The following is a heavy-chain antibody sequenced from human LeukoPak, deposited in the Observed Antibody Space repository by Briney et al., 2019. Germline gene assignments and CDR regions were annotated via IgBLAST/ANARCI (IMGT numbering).Heavy chain of an antibody. CDR3: ANAIPQRDYYYGMDV. CDR2: ISGSGGST. CDR1: GFTFSSYA. J-gene: IGHJ6*02. Sequence: GGSLRLSCAASGFTFSSYAMTWVRQAPGKGLEWVSAISGSGGSTYYADSVKGRSTISRDNSKNTLYLQMNSLRAEDTAVYYCANAIPQRDYYYGMDVWGQGTTVTVSS. V-gene: IGHV3-23*01. D-gene: IGHD2-2*02.